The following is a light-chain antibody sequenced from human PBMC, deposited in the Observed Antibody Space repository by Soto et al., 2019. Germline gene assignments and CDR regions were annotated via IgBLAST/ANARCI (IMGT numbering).Light chain of an antibody. Sequence: DIQMTQSPSTLSASVVDRFTITCRASESIRTWLAWYQHKPGQAPKFLIYDASTLESGVPSRFSGSGAGTEFTLTISSLQPDDFATYYCQQYNNYPRTFGQGTKVDIK. CDR1: ESIRTW. J-gene: IGKJ1*01. CDR2: DAS. V-gene: IGKV1-5*01. CDR3: QQYNNYPRT.